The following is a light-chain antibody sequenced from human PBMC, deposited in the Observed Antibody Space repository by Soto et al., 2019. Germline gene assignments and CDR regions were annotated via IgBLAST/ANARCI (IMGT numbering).Light chain of an antibody. V-gene: IGKV3-20*01. CDR3: QQYGSSPRYT. CDR2: GAS. CDR1: QSVSSSY. Sequence: EIVLTQSPGTLSLSPGERATLSCRASQSVSSSYLAWYQQKPGQAPRLLIYGASSRSTGIPDRFSGSGSGTDFTLTISRLEPEAFAVYYGQQYGSSPRYTFGQGTKLEIK. J-gene: IGKJ2*01.